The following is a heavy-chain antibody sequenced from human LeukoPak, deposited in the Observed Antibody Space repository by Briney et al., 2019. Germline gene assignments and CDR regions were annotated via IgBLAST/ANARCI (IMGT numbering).Heavy chain of an antibody. J-gene: IGHJ5*02. CDR2: ISSSGSTI. Sequence: GGSLRLSCAASGFTFSDYYMNWIRQAPGNGLGWDSYISSSGSTINYADSVKGRFTISTANAKNPLYLQMNSLGAEDTAVYYCARRGDIVVVPAAIGGFDPWGQGTLVTVSS. V-gene: IGHV3-11*01. CDR1: GFTFSDYY. CDR3: ARRGDIVVVPAAIGGFDP. D-gene: IGHD2-2*02.